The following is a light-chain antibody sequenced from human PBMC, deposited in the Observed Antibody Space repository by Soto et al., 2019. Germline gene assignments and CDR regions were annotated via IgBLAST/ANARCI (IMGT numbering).Light chain of an antibody. V-gene: IGKV3-11*01. Sequence: EIVLTQSPATLSLSPGARATLSCRASQSVSSYLAWFQQKPGQAPRLLIYDASNRSTGIPARFSGSGSGTDFTLTISGLEPEDFAVYYCQQRSNWQRTFGQGTKVEI. CDR3: QQRSNWQRT. J-gene: IGKJ1*01. CDR2: DAS. CDR1: QSVSSY.